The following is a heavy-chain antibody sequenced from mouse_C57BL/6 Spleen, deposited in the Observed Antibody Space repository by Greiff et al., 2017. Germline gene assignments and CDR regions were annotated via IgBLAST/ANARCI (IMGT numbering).Heavy chain of an antibody. CDR1: GFSLTSYG. CDR2: IWGDGST. D-gene: IGHD2-3*01. Sequence: VKLVESGPGLVAPSQCLSISCTVSGFSLTSYGVSWVRQPPGKGLEWLGVIWGDGSTNYHSPLISRLSISKDNSKSQVFLKLNSLKTDDTATYYCAKCDGYFYYAMDYWGQGTSVTVSS. J-gene: IGHJ4*01. CDR3: AKCDGYFYYAMDY. V-gene: IGHV2-3*01.